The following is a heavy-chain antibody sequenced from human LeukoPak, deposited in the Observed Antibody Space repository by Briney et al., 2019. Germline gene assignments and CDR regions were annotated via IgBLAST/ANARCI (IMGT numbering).Heavy chain of an antibody. CDR2: ISYDGSNK. CDR3: AKADRGYSYGYYYYYGMDV. CDR1: GFTFSSYG. J-gene: IGHJ6*02. Sequence: GGSLRLSCAAPGFTFSSYGMHWVRQAPGKGLEWVAVISYDGSNKYYADSVKGRFTISRDNSKNTLYLQMISLRAEDTAVYYCAKADRGYSYGYYYYYGMDVWGQGTTVTVSS. V-gene: IGHV3-30*18. D-gene: IGHD5-18*01.